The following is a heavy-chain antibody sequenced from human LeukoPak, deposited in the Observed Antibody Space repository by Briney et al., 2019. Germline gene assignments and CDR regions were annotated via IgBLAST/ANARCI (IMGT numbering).Heavy chain of an antibody. J-gene: IGHJ4*02. Sequence: GASVKVSCKASGGTFSSDAISWVRQAPGQGLDWMGRIIPIIGITNYAQKFQGRVTITADKSTSTAYMELSSLRSEDTAVYYCARAQSRYYFDYWGQGALVTVSS. CDR2: IIPIIGIT. D-gene: IGHD1-14*01. CDR3: ARAQSRYYFDY. V-gene: IGHV1-69*04. CDR1: GGTFSSDA.